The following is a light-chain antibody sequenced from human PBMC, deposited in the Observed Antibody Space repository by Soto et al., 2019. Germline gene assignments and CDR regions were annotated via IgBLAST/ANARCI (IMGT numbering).Light chain of an antibody. J-gene: IGKJ1*01. Sequence: DIQMSQSTSSLSASVVDRVTISCRASQSIDNYLNWYQQKPGKAPKLLIYAASSLQSGVPSRFSGSGSGTEFTLTISSLQPDDFATYYCQQYNSYEGTFGQGTKVDIK. V-gene: IGKV1-16*01. CDR1: QSIDNY. CDR2: AAS. CDR3: QQYNSYEGT.